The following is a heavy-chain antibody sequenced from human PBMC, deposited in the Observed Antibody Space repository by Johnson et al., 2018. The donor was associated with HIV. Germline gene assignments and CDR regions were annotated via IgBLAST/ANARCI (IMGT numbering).Heavy chain of an antibody. J-gene: IGHJ3*02. CDR3: AKDWGIAAAGTDAFDI. CDR1: GFTFDDYA. V-gene: IGHV3-9*01. D-gene: IGHD6-13*01. Sequence: VQLVESGGGLVQPGRSLRLSCAASGFTFDDYAMHWVRQAPGKGLEWVSGISWNSGSIGYADSVKGRFTISRDNAKNTLYLQMNSLRAEDTAVYYCAKDWGIAAAGTDAFDIWGQGTMVTVSS. CDR2: ISWNSGSI.